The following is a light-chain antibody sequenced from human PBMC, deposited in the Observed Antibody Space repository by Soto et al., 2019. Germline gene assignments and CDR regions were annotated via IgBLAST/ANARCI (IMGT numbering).Light chain of an antibody. CDR2: GAS. J-gene: IGKJ1*01. CDR3: QQYESSVT. V-gene: IGKV3-20*01. CDR1: QSVSSSF. Sequence: EIVLTQSPGSLSLSPGEGATLSCRASQSVSSSFFAWYQQKPGQAPSLLIYGASRSATGVPDRFSGSGSGTDFTISISRLEPEDFAVYYCQQYESSVTFGQGTKVEIK.